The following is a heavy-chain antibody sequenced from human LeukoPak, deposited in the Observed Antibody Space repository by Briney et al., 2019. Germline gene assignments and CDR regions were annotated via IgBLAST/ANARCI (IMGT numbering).Heavy chain of an antibody. CDR2: ISGSAGRT. Sequence: PGGSLRLSCAASGFTFNNYAMSWVRQAPGKGLEWVSAISGSAGRTYYADSVKGRLTISRDNSKNTLYLQMNSLRAEDTAVYYCANVEWPLDYWGQGTLVTVSS. J-gene: IGHJ4*02. D-gene: IGHD1-26*01. V-gene: IGHV3-23*01. CDR1: GFTFNNYA. CDR3: ANVEWPLDY.